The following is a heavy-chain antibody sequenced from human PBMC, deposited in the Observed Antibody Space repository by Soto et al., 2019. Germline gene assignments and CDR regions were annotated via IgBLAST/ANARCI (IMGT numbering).Heavy chain of an antibody. D-gene: IGHD3-10*01. Sequence: ASVKVSRKASGYTFTSYAMHWVRQAPGQRLEWMGWINAGNGNTKYSQKFQGRVTITRDTSASTAYMELSSLRSEDTAVYYCARETITRYYYGSGSSNAFDIWGQGTMVTVSS. CDR1: GYTFTSYA. V-gene: IGHV1-3*01. CDR3: ARETITRYYYGSGSSNAFDI. CDR2: INAGNGNT. J-gene: IGHJ3*02.